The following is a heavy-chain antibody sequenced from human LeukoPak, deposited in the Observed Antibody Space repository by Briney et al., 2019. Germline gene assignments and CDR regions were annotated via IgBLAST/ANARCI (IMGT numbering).Heavy chain of an antibody. CDR2: IKQDGSEK. Sequence: PGGSLRLSCAASGFSFSTYWMSWVRQAPGKGLEWVANIKQDGSEKYYVDSVKGRFTISRDNAQNSLYLQMNSLRAEDTAVYYCARDFAAMVYYYYYYYMDVWGKGTTVTVSS. CDR1: GFSFSTYW. D-gene: IGHD5-18*01. V-gene: IGHV3-7*01. J-gene: IGHJ6*03. CDR3: ARDFAAMVYYYYYYYMDV.